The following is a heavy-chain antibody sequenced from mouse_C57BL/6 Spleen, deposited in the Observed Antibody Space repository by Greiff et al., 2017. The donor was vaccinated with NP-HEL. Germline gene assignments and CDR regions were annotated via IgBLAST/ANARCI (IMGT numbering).Heavy chain of an antibody. V-gene: IGHV1-69*01. CDR1: GYTFTSYW. J-gene: IGHJ2*01. CDR3: ARTSDGYYLFDY. D-gene: IGHD2-3*01. Sequence: VQLQQPGAELVMPGASVKLSCKASGYTFTSYWMHWVKQRPGQGLEWIGEIDPSDSYTNYNQKFKGKSTLTVDKSSSTAYMQLSSLTSEDSAVYYCARTSDGYYLFDYWGQGTTLTVSS. CDR2: IDPSDSYT.